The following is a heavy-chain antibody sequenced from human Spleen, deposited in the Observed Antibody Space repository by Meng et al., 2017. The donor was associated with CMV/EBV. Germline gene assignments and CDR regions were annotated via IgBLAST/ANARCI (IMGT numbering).Heavy chain of an antibody. CDR2: IYYNGDT. CDR3: ARAWSSGWYNWFDP. V-gene: IGHV4-39*06. Sequence: GGSISSSSSYYWAWIRQPPGKGLEWIGTIYYNGDTYYNPSLKSRVNISVDTSRNQFPLNVSSVTAADTAVYYCARAWSSGWYNWFDPWGQGTLVTVSS. J-gene: IGHJ5*02. CDR1: GGSISSSSSYY. D-gene: IGHD6-19*01.